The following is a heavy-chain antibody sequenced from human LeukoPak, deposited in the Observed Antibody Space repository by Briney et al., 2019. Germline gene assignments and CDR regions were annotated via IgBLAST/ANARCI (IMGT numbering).Heavy chain of an antibody. J-gene: IGHJ3*02. Sequence: SVKVSCKASGGTFSSYAISWVRQAPGQGLEWMGGIIPIFGTANYAQKFQGRVTMTRDTSTSTVYMELSSLRSEDTAVYYCARGGKRAFDIWGQGTMVTVSS. CDR2: IIPIFGTA. CDR3: ARGGKRAFDI. CDR1: GGTFSSYA. V-gene: IGHV1-69*05. D-gene: IGHD3-10*01.